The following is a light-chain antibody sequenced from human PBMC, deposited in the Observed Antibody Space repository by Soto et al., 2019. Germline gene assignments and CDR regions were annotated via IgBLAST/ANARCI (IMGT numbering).Light chain of an antibody. V-gene: IGKV1-16*01. CDR1: QDIGSS. Sequence: DIQMTQSPSSLSVSVGDRVTITCRASQDIGSSLGWFQQKPGKAPKSLIYAASTLQVGVPSRFSSSGSGTDFILTIRSLQPEDFATYYCQQYNSYPRTFSQGTKVEIK. CDR2: AAS. CDR3: QQYNSYPRT. J-gene: IGKJ1*01.